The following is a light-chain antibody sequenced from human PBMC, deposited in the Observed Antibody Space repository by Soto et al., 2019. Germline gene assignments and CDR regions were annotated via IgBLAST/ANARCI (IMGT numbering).Light chain of an antibody. CDR2: AAS. V-gene: IGKV1-39*01. J-gene: IGKJ5*01. CDR3: QQSHSTLSIT. CDR1: ESISRH. Sequence: DIQMTQSPSSLSASVGDRVTITCRASESISRHLNWYQQKPGKAPNLLIYAASSLQNGVPSRFSGSGSGTDFTLTISNLQPEDFATYYCQQSHSTLSITFGQGTRLEIK.